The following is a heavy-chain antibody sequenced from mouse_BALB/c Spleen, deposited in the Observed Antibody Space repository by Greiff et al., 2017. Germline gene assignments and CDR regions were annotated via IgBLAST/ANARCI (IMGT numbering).Heavy chain of an antibody. D-gene: IGHD2-1*01. CDR1: GFTFSSYT. CDR3: ARHLIYYGNLYYAMDY. CDR2: ISNGGGST. Sequence: DVKLVESGGGLVQPGGSLKLSCAASGFTFSSYTMSWVRQTPEKRLEWVAYISNGGGSTYYPDTVKGRFTISRDNAKNTLYLQMSSLKSEDTAMYYCARHLIYYGNLYYAMDYWGQGTSVTVSS. V-gene: IGHV5-12-2*01. J-gene: IGHJ4*01.